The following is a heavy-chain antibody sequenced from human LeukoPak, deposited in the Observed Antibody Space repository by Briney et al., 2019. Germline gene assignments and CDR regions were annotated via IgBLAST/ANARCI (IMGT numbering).Heavy chain of an antibody. Sequence: ASVKVSCKASGGTFSSYAISWVRQAPGQGLEWMGRIIPILGIANYAQKFQGRVTITADKSTSTAYMELSSLRSEDTAVYYCASGARTTVDVGFDYWGQGTLVTVSS. D-gene: IGHD4-11*01. CDR1: GGTFSSYA. CDR2: IIPILGIA. CDR3: ASGARTTVDVGFDY. J-gene: IGHJ4*02. V-gene: IGHV1-69*04.